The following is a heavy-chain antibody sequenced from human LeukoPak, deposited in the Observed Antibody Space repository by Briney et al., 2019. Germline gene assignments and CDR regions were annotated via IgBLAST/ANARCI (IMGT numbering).Heavy chain of an antibody. CDR1: IGTFSSYA. J-gene: IGHJ4*02. CDR3: AREGGWSPWYFDY. Sequence: GASVKVSCKASIGTFSSYAISWVRQAPGQGLEWMGRIIPILGIANYAQKFQGRVTITADKSTSTAYMELSSLRSEDTAVYYCAREGGWSPWYFDYWGQGTLVTVSS. V-gene: IGHV1-69*04. CDR2: IIPILGIA. D-gene: IGHD6-19*01.